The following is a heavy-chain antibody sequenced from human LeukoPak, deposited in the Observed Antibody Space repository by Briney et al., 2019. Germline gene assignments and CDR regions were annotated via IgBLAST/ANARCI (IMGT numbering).Heavy chain of an antibody. Sequence: SETLSLTCAVYGGSFSGYYWSWIRQPPGKGLEWIGEINHSGSTNYNPSLKSRVTISVDTSKNQFSLKLSSVTAADTAVYYCARHKGVGASPFFDYWGQGTLVTVSS. J-gene: IGHJ4*02. D-gene: IGHD1-26*01. CDR3: ARHKGVGASPFFDY. CDR2: INHSGST. CDR1: GGSFSGYY. V-gene: IGHV4-34*01.